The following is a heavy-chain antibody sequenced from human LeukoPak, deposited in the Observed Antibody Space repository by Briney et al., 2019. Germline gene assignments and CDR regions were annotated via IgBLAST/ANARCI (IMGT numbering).Heavy chain of an antibody. CDR1: GGTFSSYP. D-gene: IGHD3-22*01. CDR2: IIPIFSTA. CDR3: ARIVMIGHTDWFDP. Sequence: SVKVSCKASGGTFSSYPISWVRQAPGQGLEWMGGIIPIFSTADYAQKFQGRVTITADESTSTTYMELSSLRSEDTAVYYCARIVMIGHTDWFDPWGQGTLVMVSS. J-gene: IGHJ5*02. V-gene: IGHV1-69*13.